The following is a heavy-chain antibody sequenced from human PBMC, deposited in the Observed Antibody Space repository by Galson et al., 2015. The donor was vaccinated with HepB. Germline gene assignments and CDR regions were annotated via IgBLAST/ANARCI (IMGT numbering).Heavy chain of an antibody. CDR2: FYWNDDK. Sequence: PPLVKPTQTLTLTCTFSGFSLSTSGVGVGWIRQPPGKSLEWLALFYWNDDKSYSPSLKSRLPITKDTSKNQVVLTMTNMDPVDTATYYCAHGHSGYDFWSGYSTYNWFDPWGQGTLVTVSS. D-gene: IGHD3-3*01. V-gene: IGHV2-5*01. CDR3: AHGHSGYDFWSGYSTYNWFDP. CDR1: GFSLSTSGVG. J-gene: IGHJ5*02.